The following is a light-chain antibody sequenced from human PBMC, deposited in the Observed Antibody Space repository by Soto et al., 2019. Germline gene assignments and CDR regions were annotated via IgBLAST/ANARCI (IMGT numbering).Light chain of an antibody. CDR2: DAS. CDR3: QQHHDLPP. J-gene: IGKJ1*01. Sequence: DIQMTQSPSSLSASVGDRVTVTCQASQGIGNSLHWYQQKPGRAPKLLIYDASNLEAGVPSRFSGSGSGTDFTFTSSSLQPEDFATYYCQQHHDLPPVGQGTKVDSK. V-gene: IGKV1-33*01. CDR1: QGIGNS.